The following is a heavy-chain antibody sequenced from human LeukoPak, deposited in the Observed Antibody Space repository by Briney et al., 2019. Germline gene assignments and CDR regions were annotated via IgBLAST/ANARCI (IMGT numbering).Heavy chain of an antibody. J-gene: IGHJ6*03. D-gene: IGHD6-13*01. CDR1: GFTFSSYA. CDR2: ISSSSSYI. Sequence: GGSLRLSCAASGFTFSSYAMSWVRQAPGKGLEWVSSISSSSSYIYYADSVKGRFTISRDNAKNSLYLQMNSLRAEDTAVYYCARDLYSSSSLLYYYYMDVWGKGTTVTVSS. CDR3: ARDLYSSSSLLYYYYMDV. V-gene: IGHV3-21*01.